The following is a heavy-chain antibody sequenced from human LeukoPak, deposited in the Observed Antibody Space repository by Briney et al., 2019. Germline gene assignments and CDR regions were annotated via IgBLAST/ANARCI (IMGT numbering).Heavy chain of an antibody. V-gene: IGHV5-51*01. CDR1: GYSFTSYW. J-gene: IGHJ4*02. CDR2: IYPGDSDT. CDR3: ARRRYGSSGSTNYFDY. D-gene: IGHD3-22*01. Sequence: GESLKISCKGSGYSFTSYWIGWVRQMPGKGLEWMGIIYPGDSDTRYSPSFQGQVTISADKSISTAYLQWSSLKASDTAMYYCARRRYGSSGSTNYFDYWGQGTLVTVSS.